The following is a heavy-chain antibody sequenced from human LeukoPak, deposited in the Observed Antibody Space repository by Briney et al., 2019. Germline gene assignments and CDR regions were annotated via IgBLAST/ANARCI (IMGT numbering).Heavy chain of an antibody. J-gene: IGHJ4*02. V-gene: IGHV3-48*01. CDR1: GFTFSSYR. CDR3: ARSSRELGGYAPWELMPPFDY. Sequence: PGGSLRLSCAASGFTFSSYRMNWVRQAPGQGLERVSYISSSSSTIYYADSVKGRFTISRDNAKNSLYLQMNSLRAEDTAVYYCARSSRELGGYAPWELMPPFDYWGQGTLVTVSS. D-gene: IGHD1-7*01. CDR2: ISSSSSTI.